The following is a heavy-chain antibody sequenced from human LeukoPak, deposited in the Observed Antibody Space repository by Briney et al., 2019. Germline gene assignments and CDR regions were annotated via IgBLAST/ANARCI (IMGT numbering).Heavy chain of an antibody. CDR1: GYTFTSYY. V-gene: IGHV1-46*01. J-gene: IGHJ6*03. CDR3: ARSRPRKLYYYYYMDV. D-gene: IGHD6-13*01. CDR2: INPSGGST. Sequence: ASVKVSCKASGYTFTSYYMHWVRQAPGQGLEWMGIINPSGGSTSYAQKFQGRVTMTRDMSTSTVYMELSSLRSEDMAVYYCARSRPRKLYYYYYMDVWGKGTTVTISS.